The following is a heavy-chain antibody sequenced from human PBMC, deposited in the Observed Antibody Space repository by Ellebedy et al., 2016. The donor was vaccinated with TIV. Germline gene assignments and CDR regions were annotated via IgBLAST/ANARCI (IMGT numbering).Heavy chain of an antibody. V-gene: IGHV3-23*01. CDR3: ACSRTFDY. CDR1: GFTFSSSA. J-gene: IGHJ4*02. CDR2: FGVSGDTT. Sequence: GESLKISCAASGFTFSSSAMSWVRQAPGKGLEWVSGFGVSGDTTYYTDSVKDRFTVSRDNSRNTLYLQMNSLRAEDTAVYYCACSRTFDYWGQGTLVTVSS. D-gene: IGHD6-19*01.